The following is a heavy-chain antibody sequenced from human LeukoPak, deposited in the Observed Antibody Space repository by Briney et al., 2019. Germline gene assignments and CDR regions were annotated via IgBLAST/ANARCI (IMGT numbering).Heavy chain of an antibody. CDR2: IYHSGST. D-gene: IGHD5-18*01. CDR1: GGSISSGDYY. Sequence: PSQTLSLTCTVSGGSISSGDYYWSWIRQPPGKGLEWIGYIYHSGSTYYNPSLKSRVTISVDTSKNQFSLKLSSVTAADTAVYYCRSQSGYSYGYVDYWGQGTLVTVSS. CDR3: RSQSGYSYGYVDY. J-gene: IGHJ4*02. V-gene: IGHV4-30-4*08.